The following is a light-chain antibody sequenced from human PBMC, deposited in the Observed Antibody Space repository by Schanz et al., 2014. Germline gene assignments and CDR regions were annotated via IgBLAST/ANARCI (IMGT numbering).Light chain of an antibody. CDR2: GTS. CDR3: QQYDPWPRT. J-gene: IGKJ1*01. V-gene: IGKV3-20*01. Sequence: EIVLTQSPGTLSLYPGERATLSCRASQTVDSKDLGWYQQKPGQTPRLLMSGTSNRATGVPDRFSGSGSGTDLTLTISSLQSEDLEVHFCQQYDPWPRTLGQGTKVEI. CDR1: QTVDSKD.